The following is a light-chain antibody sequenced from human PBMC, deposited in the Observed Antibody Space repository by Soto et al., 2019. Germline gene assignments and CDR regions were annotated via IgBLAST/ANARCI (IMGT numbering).Light chain of an antibody. V-gene: IGLV9-49*01. CDR3: GADHGSGSNFVV. CDR2: VGTGGIVG. Sequence: QPLLTQPPSASASLGASVTLTCTLSSGYSNYKVDWYQQRPGKGPRFVMRVGTGGIVGSKGDGIPDRFSVLGSGLNRYLTIKNIQEEDESDYHCGADHGSGSNFVVFGGGTKVTVL. J-gene: IGLJ2*01. CDR1: SGYSNYK.